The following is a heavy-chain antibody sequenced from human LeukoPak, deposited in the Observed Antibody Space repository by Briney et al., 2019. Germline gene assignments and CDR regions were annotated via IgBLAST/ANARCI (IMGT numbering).Heavy chain of an antibody. V-gene: IGHV4-61*05. CDR3: ARTTMVRGTYYMDV. D-gene: IGHD3-10*01. J-gene: IGHJ6*03. CDR1: GGSISSSSYY. CDR2: IYYSGST. Sequence: SETLSLTCTVSGGSISSSSYYWSWIRQPPGKGLEWLGYIYYSGSTNYNPSLKSRVTISVDTSKNQFSLKMRSVTAADTAVYYCARTTMVRGTYYMDVWGKGTTVTISS.